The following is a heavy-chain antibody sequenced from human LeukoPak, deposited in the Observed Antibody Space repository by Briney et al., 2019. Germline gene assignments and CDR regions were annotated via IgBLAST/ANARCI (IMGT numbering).Heavy chain of an antibody. J-gene: IGHJ4*02. Sequence: GGCLRLSWAASGFTFADDAMHWVRQAAGHCMEWDSGMSWNSGSIGYADSGTGRFTISRDNAKNSLYLQMNSLTAEDTALYYCAKEIRDIVATPHFGYWGQGTLVTVSS. V-gene: IGHV3-9*01. D-gene: IGHD5-12*01. CDR2: MSWNSGSI. CDR3: AKEIRDIVATPHFGY. CDR1: GFTFADDA.